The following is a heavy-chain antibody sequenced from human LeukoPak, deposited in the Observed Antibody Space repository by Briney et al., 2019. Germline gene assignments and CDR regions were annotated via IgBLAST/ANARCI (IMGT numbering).Heavy chain of an antibody. J-gene: IGHJ4*02. V-gene: IGHV3-30*03. CDR1: GFTFSSYG. CDR3: AREAVAAFDY. D-gene: IGHD6-19*01. Sequence: GGSLRLSCAAPGFTFSSYGMHWVRRAPGKGLEWVAVISYDGSNKYYADSVKGRFTISRDNSKNTLYLQMTSLRAEDTAVYYCAREAVAAFDYWGQGTLVTVSS. CDR2: ISYDGSNK.